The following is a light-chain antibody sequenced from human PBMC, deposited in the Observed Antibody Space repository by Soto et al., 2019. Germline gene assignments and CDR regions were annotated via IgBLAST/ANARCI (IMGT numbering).Light chain of an antibody. J-gene: IGLJ1*01. CDR3: CSTVRGYV. CDR1: SSDVENYKL. V-gene: IGLV2-23*02. CDR2: EVS. Sequence: QSVLNQPASVSGSPGQSVTISCTATSSDVENYKLVSWYQQHPGKAPKLIIYEVSKRPSGVSNRFSGSKSANTASLIISGLQPENEADNYYCSTVRGYVFGTGTKVTVL.